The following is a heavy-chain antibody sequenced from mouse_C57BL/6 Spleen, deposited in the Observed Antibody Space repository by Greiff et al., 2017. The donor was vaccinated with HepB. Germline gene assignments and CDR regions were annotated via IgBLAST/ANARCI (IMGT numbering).Heavy chain of an antibody. CDR3: ARRDYDGPMDY. CDR1: GFTFSSYT. J-gene: IGHJ4*01. V-gene: IGHV5-9*01. D-gene: IGHD2-4*01. Sequence: EVQLVESGGGLVKPGGSLKLSCAASGFTFSSYTMSWVRQTPEKRLEWVATISGGGGNTYYPDSVKGRFTISRDNAKNTLYLQMSSLRSEDTALYYCARRDYDGPMDYWGQGTSVTVSS. CDR2: ISGGGGNT.